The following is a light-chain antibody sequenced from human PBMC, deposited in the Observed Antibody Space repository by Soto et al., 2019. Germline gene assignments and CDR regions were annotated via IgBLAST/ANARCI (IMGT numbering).Light chain of an antibody. V-gene: IGKV1-39*01. Sequence: DIQMTQSPSSLSASVGDRVTITCRASQSISSYLNWYQQKPGKAPKLLIYAASSLQSGVPPRFSGSGSGTDFTLTISSLQPEDFATYYCQQSYSTPPYTFGLGTKLEIK. CDR2: AAS. CDR3: QQSYSTPPYT. J-gene: IGKJ2*01. CDR1: QSISSY.